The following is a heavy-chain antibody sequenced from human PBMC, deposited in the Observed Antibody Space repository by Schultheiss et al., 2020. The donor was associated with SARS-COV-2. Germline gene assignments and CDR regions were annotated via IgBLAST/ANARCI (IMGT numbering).Heavy chain of an antibody. CDR1: GGSISSSSYY. Sequence: SETLSLTCTVSGGSISSSSYYWSWIRQPPGKGLEWIGYIYYSGSTNYNPSLKSRVTISVDTSKNQFSLKLSSVTAADTAVYYCARDGGNHKGFDPWGQGTLVTVSS. CDR2: IYYSGST. V-gene: IGHV4-61*01. CDR3: ARDGGNHKGFDP. J-gene: IGHJ5*02. D-gene: IGHD3-16*01.